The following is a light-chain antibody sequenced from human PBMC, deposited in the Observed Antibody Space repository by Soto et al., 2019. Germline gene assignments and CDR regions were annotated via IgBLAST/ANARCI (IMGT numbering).Light chain of an antibody. CDR2: DVT. CDR1: SSDVGDFNY. Sequence: QSALTQPASVSGSHGRSVTISCTGSSSDVGDFNYVSWYQHLPGRAPKLIIYDVTNRPSGISYRFSASKSGRTASLTISGLQAEDEADYYCSSYSSSSTHVVFGGGTNLTVL. J-gene: IGLJ2*01. CDR3: SSYSSSSTHVV. V-gene: IGLV2-14*03.